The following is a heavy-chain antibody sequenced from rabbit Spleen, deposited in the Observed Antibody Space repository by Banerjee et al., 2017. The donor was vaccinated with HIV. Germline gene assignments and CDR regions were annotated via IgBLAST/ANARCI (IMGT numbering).Heavy chain of an antibody. V-gene: IGHV1S40*01. CDR1: GLDFSSSYW. D-gene: IGHD4-1*01. CDR2: IAGGSPGST. CDR3: ARDLAGVIGWNFGW. Sequence: QSLEESGGDLVKPGASLTLTCTASGLDFSSSYWICWVRQAPGKGLEWIACIAGGSPGSTYYASWAKGRYTFSKTSSTTVTLEMTSLTAADTATYFCARDLAGVIGWNFGWWGQGTLVTVS. J-gene: IGHJ4*01.